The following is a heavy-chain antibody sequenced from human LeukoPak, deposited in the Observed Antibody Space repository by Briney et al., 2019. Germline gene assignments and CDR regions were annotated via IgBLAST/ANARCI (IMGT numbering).Heavy chain of an antibody. CDR3: AMSYSGYDYLDSVDY. Sequence: GGSLRLSCAASGFTFDDYAMHWVRQAPGKGLEWVSGISWNSGSIGYADSVKGRFTISRDNAKNSLYLQMNSLRAEDTALYYCAMSYSGYDYLDSVDYWGQGTLVTVSS. CDR2: ISWNSGSI. V-gene: IGHV3-9*01. CDR1: GFTFDDYA. J-gene: IGHJ4*02. D-gene: IGHD5-12*01.